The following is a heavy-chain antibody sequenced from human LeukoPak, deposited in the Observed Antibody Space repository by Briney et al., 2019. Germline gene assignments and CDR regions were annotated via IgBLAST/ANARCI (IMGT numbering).Heavy chain of an antibody. Sequence: GGSLRLSCEVSGFRLTTYGTHWVRQAPGKGLEWVAYIPFDGSDEYYVDSVKGRFSISRDNSKNTLFLQMDSLRPEDTAVYYCARDGGSAIPFDYWGQGTLVTVSS. J-gene: IGHJ4*02. CDR3: ARDGGSAIPFDY. V-gene: IGHV3-30*02. CDR2: IPFDGSDE. CDR1: GFRLTTYG.